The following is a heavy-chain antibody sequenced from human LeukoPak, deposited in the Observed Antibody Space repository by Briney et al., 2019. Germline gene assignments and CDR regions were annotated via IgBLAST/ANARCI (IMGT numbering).Heavy chain of an antibody. V-gene: IGHV3-48*01. CDR2: ISSSSSTI. D-gene: IGHD2-15*01. CDR1: GFTFSSYS. Sequence: GGSLRLSCAASGFTFSSYSMNWVRQAPGKGLEWVSYISSSSSTIYYADSVKGRFTISRDNAKNSLYLQMNSLRAEDTAVYYCARDYLRGNYDYWGQGTLVTVSS. J-gene: IGHJ4*02. CDR3: ARDYLRGNYDY.